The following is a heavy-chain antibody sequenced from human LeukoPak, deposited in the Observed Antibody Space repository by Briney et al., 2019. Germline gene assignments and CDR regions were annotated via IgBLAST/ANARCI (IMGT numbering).Heavy chain of an antibody. CDR1: GFTFSSYS. CDR3: ARATTTVVTPLGDY. D-gene: IGHD4-23*01. J-gene: IGHJ4*02. Sequence: NPGGSLRLSCAASGFTFSSYSMNWVRQAPGKGLEWVSSISSSSSYIYYADSVKGRFTISRDNAKNSLYQQMNSLRAEDTAVYYCARATTTVVTPLGDYWGQGTLVTVSS. V-gene: IGHV3-21*01. CDR2: ISSSSSYI.